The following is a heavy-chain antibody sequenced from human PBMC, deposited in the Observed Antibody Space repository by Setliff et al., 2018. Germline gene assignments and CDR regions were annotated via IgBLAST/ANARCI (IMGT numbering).Heavy chain of an antibody. Sequence: GASVKVSCKASGGTFSSYAISWVRQAPGQGLEWMGWINTNTGNPTYAQGFTGRFVFSLDTSVSTAYLQISSLKAEDTAVYYCARDPSGVYYYYGMDVWGQGTTVTVSS. J-gene: IGHJ6*02. CDR2: INTNTGNP. D-gene: IGHD1-26*01. CDR1: GGTFSSYA. V-gene: IGHV7-4-1*02. CDR3: ARDPSGVYYYYGMDV.